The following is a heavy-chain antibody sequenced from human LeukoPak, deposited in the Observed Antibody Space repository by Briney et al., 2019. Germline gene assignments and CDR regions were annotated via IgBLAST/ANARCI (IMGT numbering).Heavy chain of an antibody. V-gene: IGHV1-2*02. Sequence: ASVKVSCKASGYTFTGYYLHWVRQAPGQGLEWMGWIYPNTDGTKSTQKFQGRVSMTRDTSITTAYMEINRLTSDDTAVYYCAREPGTATGYWGQGTLVTVSS. CDR2: IYPNTDGT. CDR1: GYTFTGYY. D-gene: IGHD1-1*01. CDR3: AREPGTATGY. J-gene: IGHJ4*02.